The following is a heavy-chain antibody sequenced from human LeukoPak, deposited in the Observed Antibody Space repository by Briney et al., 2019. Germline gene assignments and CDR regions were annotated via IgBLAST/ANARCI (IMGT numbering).Heavy chain of an antibody. J-gene: IGHJ4*02. CDR3: ARAVSGYDFFDY. V-gene: IGHV1-8*01. D-gene: IGHD5-12*01. Sequence: GASVKVSCKASGYTFTSYDINWVRQATGQGLEWMGWMNPNSGNTGYAQKFQGRVTMTRNTSISTAYMELSRLRSDDTAVYYCARAVSGYDFFDYWGQGTLVTVSS. CDR2: MNPNSGNT. CDR1: GYTFTSYD.